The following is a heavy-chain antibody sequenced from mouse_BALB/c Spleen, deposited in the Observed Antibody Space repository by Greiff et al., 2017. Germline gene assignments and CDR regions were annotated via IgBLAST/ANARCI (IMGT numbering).Heavy chain of an antibody. CDR3: NATRVITTAFEY. D-gene: IGHD1-2*01. V-gene: IGHV14-4*02. CDR1: GFTIKDYY. J-gene: IGHJ2*01. Sequence: EVQLVESGAELVRSGASVKFSCTASGFTIKDYYMHWVKQRPEQGLEWFGWIDPENGDTEYAPKFQGKATMTADTSSNTAYLQLSSLTSEDTAGYYCNATRVITTAFEYWGQGTTLTVSS. CDR2: IDPENGDT.